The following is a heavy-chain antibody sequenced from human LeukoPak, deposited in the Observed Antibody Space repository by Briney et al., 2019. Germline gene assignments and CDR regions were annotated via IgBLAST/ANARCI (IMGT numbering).Heavy chain of an antibody. D-gene: IGHD3-10*01. V-gene: IGHV3-53*01. CDR2: IYSGGST. CDR3: ASGSGSYRTPYYYMDV. J-gene: IGHJ6*03. Sequence: GGPLRLSCAASGFTVSSNYMSWVRQAPGKGLEWVSVIYSGGSTYYADSVKGRFTISRDNSKNTLYLQMNSLRAEGTAVYYCASGSGSYRTPYYYMDVWGTGTTVTVSS. CDR1: GFTVSSNY.